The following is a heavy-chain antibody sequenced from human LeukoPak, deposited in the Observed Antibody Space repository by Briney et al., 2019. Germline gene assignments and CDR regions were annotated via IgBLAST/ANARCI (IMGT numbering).Heavy chain of an antibody. D-gene: IGHD6-19*01. CDR1: GFTFSSYS. J-gene: IGHJ4*02. V-gene: IGHV3-48*04. CDR2: ISSSSSTI. CDR3: ARVERAVAVAD. Sequence: PGGSLRLSCAASGFTFSSYSMNWVRQAPGKGLEWVSYISSSSSTIYYADSVKGRFTISRDNAKNSLYLQMNSLRAEDTAVYYCARVERAVAVADWGQGTLATVSS.